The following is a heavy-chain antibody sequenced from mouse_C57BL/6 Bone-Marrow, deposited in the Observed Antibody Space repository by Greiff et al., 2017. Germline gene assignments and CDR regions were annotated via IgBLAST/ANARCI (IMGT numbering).Heavy chain of an antibody. J-gene: IGHJ2*01. Sequence: VQLQQPGAELVKPGASVKLSCKASGYTFTSYWMQWVKQRPGQGLEWIGEIDPSDSYTNYTQMFKGKATLTVDTSSRTAYMQLSSLTSKDSAVYYCARTVFFDDWGQGTTLTVSS. CDR1: GYTFTSYW. V-gene: IGHV1-50*01. CDR3: ARTVFFDD. D-gene: IGHD1-1*01. CDR2: IDPSDSYT.